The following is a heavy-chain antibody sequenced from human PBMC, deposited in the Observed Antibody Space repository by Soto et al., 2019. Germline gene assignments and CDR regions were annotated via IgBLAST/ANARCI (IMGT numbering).Heavy chain of an antibody. CDR3: AREPFPGYSSSWYAAPTRYSDY. Sequence: PSETLSLTCTVSGGSISSGGYYWSWIRQHPGKGLEWIGYIYYSGSTNYNPSLKSRVTISVDTSKNQFSLKLSSVTAADTAVYYCAREPFPGYSSSWYAAPTRYSDYWGQGTLVTVSS. D-gene: IGHD6-13*01. J-gene: IGHJ4*02. CDR2: IYYSGST. V-gene: IGHV4-31*03. CDR1: GGSISSGGYY.